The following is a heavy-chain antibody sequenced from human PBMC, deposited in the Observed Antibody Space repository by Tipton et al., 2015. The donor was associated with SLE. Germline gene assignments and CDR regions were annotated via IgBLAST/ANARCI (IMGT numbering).Heavy chain of an antibody. CDR3: ARGPSGNSGYEPMDV. Sequence: TLSLTCTVSGGSISSSSYYWGWIRQPPGKGLEWIGSIYYSGSTYYNPSLKSRVTISVDTSKNQFSLKLSSVTAADTAVYYCARGPSGNSGYEPMDVWGKGTTVTVAS. D-gene: IGHD5-12*01. CDR2: IYYSGST. CDR1: GGSISSSSYY. V-gene: IGHV4-39*07. J-gene: IGHJ6*04.